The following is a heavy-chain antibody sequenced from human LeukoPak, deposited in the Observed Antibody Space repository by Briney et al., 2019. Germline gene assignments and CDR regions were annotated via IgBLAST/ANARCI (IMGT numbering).Heavy chain of an antibody. CDR3: ARVSGGYCSGGSCYSPIDP. J-gene: IGHJ5*02. D-gene: IGHD2-15*01. V-gene: IGHV4-59*01. CDR1: GGSISSYY. Sequence: KTSETPSLTCTVSGGSISSYYWSWIRQPPGKGLEWIGYIYYSGSTNYNPSLKSRVTISVDTSKNQFSLKLSSVTAADTAVYYCARVSGGYCSGGSCYSPIDPWGQGTLVTVSS. CDR2: IYYSGST.